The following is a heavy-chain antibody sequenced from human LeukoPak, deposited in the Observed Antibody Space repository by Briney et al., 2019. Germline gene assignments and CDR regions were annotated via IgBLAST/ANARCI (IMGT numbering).Heavy chain of an antibody. V-gene: IGHV3-15*07. J-gene: IGHJ4*02. D-gene: IGHD6-13*01. CDR1: GFTFSSYG. CDR3: TTEGGTEYSSSWSDGGFDF. CDR2: IKSKTDGGTI. Sequence: PGGSLRLSCAASGFTFSSYGMHWVRQAPGKGLEWVGRIKSKTDGGTIDSAAPVKGRFTISRDDSKNTLYLQMNSLKIEDTAVYYCTTEGGTEYSSSWSDGGFDFWGQGTLVTVSS.